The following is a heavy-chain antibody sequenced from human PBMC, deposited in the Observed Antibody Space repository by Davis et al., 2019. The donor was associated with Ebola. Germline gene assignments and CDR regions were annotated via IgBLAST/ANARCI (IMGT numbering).Heavy chain of an antibody. CDR2: IYPGDSYT. CDR3: ARQGYCNSTSCNNWFDP. J-gene: IGHJ5*02. Sequence: GESLKTPCKTSGYSFTTYWIGWVRQMPGKGLEWMGLIYPGDSYTRYNPSFQGHVTLSVDKSISTAYLQWSSLEASDTAIYYCARQGYCNSTSCNNWFDPWGQGTLVTVSS. V-gene: IGHV5-51*01. CDR1: GYSFTTYW. D-gene: IGHD2-2*01.